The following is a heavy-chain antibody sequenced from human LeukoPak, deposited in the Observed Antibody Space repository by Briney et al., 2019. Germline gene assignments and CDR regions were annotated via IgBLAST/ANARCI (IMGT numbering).Heavy chain of an antibody. V-gene: IGHV4-39*01. CDR3: ARALGYCSGGSCTRGYNWFDP. D-gene: IGHD2-15*01. CDR1: GVSISSSDYY. J-gene: IGHJ5*02. CDR2: IYYGGST. Sequence: PSETLSLTCTVSGVSISSSDYYWGGIRQPPGKGLEWIGSIYYGGSTYYNPSLKSRITISVDTSMNQFSLKLSFVTTADTAVYYCARALGYCSGGSCTRGYNWFDPWGQGTLVTVPS.